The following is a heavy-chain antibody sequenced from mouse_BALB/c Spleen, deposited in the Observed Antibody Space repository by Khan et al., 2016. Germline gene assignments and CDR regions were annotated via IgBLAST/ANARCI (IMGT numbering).Heavy chain of an antibody. CDR2: ISNSADNT. V-gene: IGHV5-12*02. D-gene: IGHD2-1*01. CDR3: VRDLGNYGSSWYFHV. J-gene: IGHJ1*01. CDR1: GFTFSDYY. Sequence: EVELVESGGGLVQPGGSLKLSCATSGFTFSDYYMYWVRQPPEKRLEWVAYISNSADNTDSPYPVNGRFTISSDNANNILYLQMRRLKSKYTAMYNCVRDLGNYGSSWYFHVWGAGTTVTVSS.